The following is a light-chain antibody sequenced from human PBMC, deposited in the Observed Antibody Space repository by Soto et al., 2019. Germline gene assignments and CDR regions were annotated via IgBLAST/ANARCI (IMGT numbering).Light chain of an antibody. CDR1: SSDVGDYNY. CDR2: EVT. Sequence: QSALTQPPSASGSPGQSVTISCTGTSSDVGDYNYLSWYQQHPYKAPKLILYEVTKRPSGIPDRFSGSKSGNTASLTVSGLQAEDEADYYCSSYAGSKNFVVFGGGTKVTVL. CDR3: SSYAGSKNFVV. V-gene: IGLV2-8*01. J-gene: IGLJ2*01.